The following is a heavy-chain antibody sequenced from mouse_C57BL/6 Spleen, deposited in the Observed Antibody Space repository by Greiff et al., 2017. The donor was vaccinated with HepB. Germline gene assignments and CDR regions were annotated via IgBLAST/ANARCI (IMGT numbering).Heavy chain of an antibody. CDR1: GFTFSDYG. Sequence: EVQLVESGGGLVKPGGSLKLSCAASGFTFSDYGMHWVRQAPEKGLEWVAYISSGSSTIYYADTVKGRVTFSRDNAKNTLFLQMTSLRSEYTAMYYCARGVATEYYYAMDYWGQGTSVTVSS. D-gene: IGHD1-1*01. V-gene: IGHV5-17*01. J-gene: IGHJ4*01. CDR2: ISSGSSTI. CDR3: ARGVATEYYYAMDY.